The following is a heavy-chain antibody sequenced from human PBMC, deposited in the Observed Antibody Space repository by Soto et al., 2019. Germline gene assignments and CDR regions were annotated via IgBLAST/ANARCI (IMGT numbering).Heavy chain of an antibody. Sequence: GGSLRLSCAASGFTLSDYTMHWVRQAPGKGLEWVAVISYDVINKYYADSVKGRFIISRDKSNNTLYLQMNSLRAEDTAVYYCALLPSCTSTSCPKWNYAVDYWGQGTLVTVSS. CDR3: ALLPSCTSTSCPKWNYAVDY. D-gene: IGHD2-2*01. J-gene: IGHJ4*02. CDR1: GFTLSDYT. V-gene: IGHV3-30-3*01. CDR2: ISYDVINK.